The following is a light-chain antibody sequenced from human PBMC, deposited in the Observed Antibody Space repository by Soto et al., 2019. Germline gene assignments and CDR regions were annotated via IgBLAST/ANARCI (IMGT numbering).Light chain of an antibody. V-gene: IGKV1-8*01. CDR3: QHYNSYSEA. CDR2: KAS. Sequence: IPMTQSPSSFSASTGDRVTITCRASQGISSFLAWYQQKPGKAPTLLIYKASTLKSGVPSRFSGSGSGTEFTLTISSLQPDDVATYYCQHYNSYSEAFIQGTKVDIK. J-gene: IGKJ1*01. CDR1: QGISSF.